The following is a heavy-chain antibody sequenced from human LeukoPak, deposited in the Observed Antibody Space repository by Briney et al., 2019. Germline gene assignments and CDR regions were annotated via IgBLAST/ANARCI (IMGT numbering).Heavy chain of an antibody. J-gene: IGHJ4*02. CDR2: IYSDGST. V-gene: IGHV3-53*01. D-gene: IGHD3-16*01. CDR3: VREAPYYFDY. CDR1: GFNASGNY. Sequence: AGGSLRLSCAASGFNASGNYLTWVRQAPGKGLEWVSLIYSDGSTYYADSVKGRFTVSRDNSKNTLYLQMNSLRAEDTAVYYCVREAPYYFDYWGQGTLVTVSS.